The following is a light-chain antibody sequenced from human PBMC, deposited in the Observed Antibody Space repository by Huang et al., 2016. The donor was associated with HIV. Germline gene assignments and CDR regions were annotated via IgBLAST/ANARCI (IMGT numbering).Light chain of an antibody. V-gene: IGKV1-27*01. CDR3: QSYSSAAWT. CDR2: DTS. Sequence: DIQMTQSPSSLSASVGDRVTITCRASQAMNTQLAWYQQKPGKAPRILMYDTSTLQSGVPSRFSGSGSGTDFTLTISSLQPEDVATYYCQSYSSAAWTFGQGTRVEI. J-gene: IGKJ1*01. CDR1: QAMNTQ.